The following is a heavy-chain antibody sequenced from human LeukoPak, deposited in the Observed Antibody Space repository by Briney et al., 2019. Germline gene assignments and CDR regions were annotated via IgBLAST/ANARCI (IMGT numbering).Heavy chain of an antibody. V-gene: IGHV3-30-3*01. Sequence: GGSLRLSCAASGFTFSSYAMHWVRQAPGKGLEWVAVISYDGSNKYYADSVKGRFTISRDNSKNTLYLQMNSLRAEDTAVYYCAKAAASSLFFIDYWGQGTLVTVSS. CDR3: AKAAASSLFFIDY. J-gene: IGHJ4*02. CDR1: GFTFSSYA. D-gene: IGHD3-10*01. CDR2: ISYDGSNK.